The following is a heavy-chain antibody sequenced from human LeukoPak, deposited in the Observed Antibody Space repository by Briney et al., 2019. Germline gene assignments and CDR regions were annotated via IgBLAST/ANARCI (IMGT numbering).Heavy chain of an antibody. V-gene: IGHV4-59*08. CDR3: ARGVYKPIAAAGNFDY. J-gene: IGHJ4*02. Sequence: SETLSLTCTVSGGSISYYYWSWIRQPPGKGLEWIGYIYYSGSTNYNPSLKSRVAISVDTSKNQISLKLSSVTAADTAVYYCARGVYKPIAAAGNFDYWGQGTLVTVSS. CDR1: GGSISYYY. CDR2: IYYSGST. D-gene: IGHD6-13*01.